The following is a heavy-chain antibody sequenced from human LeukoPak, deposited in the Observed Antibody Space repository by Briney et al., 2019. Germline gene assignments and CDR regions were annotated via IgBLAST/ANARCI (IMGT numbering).Heavy chain of an antibody. CDR1: GFTFSSYG. CDR2: IRYDGSNK. CDR3: AKDSTGVNYYYMDV. Sequence: GGSLRLSRAASGFTFSSYGMHWVRQAPGKGLEWVAFIRYDGSNKYYADSVKGRFTISRDNSKNTLYLQMNSLRAEDTAVYYCAKDSTGVNYYYMDVWGKGTTVTVSS. V-gene: IGHV3-30*02. J-gene: IGHJ6*03. D-gene: IGHD6-25*01.